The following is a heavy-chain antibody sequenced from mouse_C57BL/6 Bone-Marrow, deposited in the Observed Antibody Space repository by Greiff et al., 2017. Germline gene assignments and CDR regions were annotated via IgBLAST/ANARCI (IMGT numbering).Heavy chain of an antibody. D-gene: IGHD2-5*01. J-gene: IGHJ1*03. CDR1: GYTFTSYW. Sequence: QVQLQQPGAELVKPGASVKLSCKASGYTFTSYWITWVKQRPGQGLEWLGAIYPGSGSTNYHEKFKSKITLTVDPSTSTAYMQLSSLTSEDSAVYYCARPYYSNYWYFDVWGTGTTVTVSS. CDR3: ARPYYSNYWYFDV. V-gene: IGHV1-55*01. CDR2: IYPGSGST.